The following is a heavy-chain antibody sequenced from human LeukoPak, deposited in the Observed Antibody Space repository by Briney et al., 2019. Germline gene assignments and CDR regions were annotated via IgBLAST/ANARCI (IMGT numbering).Heavy chain of an antibody. V-gene: IGHV3-74*01. CDR3: ATKQWLAPPPDS. CDR2: INTDGTVT. Sequence: GGSLRLSCAASGFTFSKYWMLWVRQAPGKGLESVSRINTDGTVTPNADSVKGRFTVSRDNADNAMFLQMNSVRDEDTAVYYCATKQWLAPPPDSWGQGTPVTVLS. CDR1: GFTFSKYW. D-gene: IGHD6-19*01. J-gene: IGHJ4*02.